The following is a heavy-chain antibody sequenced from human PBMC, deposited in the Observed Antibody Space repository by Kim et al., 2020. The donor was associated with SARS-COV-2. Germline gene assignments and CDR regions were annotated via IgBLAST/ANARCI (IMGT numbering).Heavy chain of an antibody. CDR3: ARRGMFDY. Sequence: NGNAKFSQKFQGRVTITRDMAASTAYMELSRLTSEDTAVYYCARRGMFDYWGQGTLVTVSS. D-gene: IGHD1-1*01. J-gene: IGHJ4*02. V-gene: IGHV1-3*01. CDR2: NGNA.